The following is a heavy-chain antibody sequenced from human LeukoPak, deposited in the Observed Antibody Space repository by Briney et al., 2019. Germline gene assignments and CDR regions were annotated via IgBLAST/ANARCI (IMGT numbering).Heavy chain of an antibody. CDR2: ISSEGKTT. V-gene: IGHV3-64*04. J-gene: IGHJ4*02. D-gene: IGHD6-13*01. CDR1: GFIFSPYA. Sequence: PGGSLRLSCSASGFIFSPYAMHWVRQAPGKGLEYVSSISSEGKTTYYADSVKGRFTISRDNSKNTLYLQMNSLRAEDTAVYYCAKVAAAAGTWPYWGQGTLVTVSS. CDR3: AKVAAAAGTWPY.